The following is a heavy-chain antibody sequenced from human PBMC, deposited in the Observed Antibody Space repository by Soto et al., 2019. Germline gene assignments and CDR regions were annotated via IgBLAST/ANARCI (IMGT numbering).Heavy chain of an antibody. V-gene: IGHV4-34*01. Sequence: QVQLQQWGAGLLKPSETLSLTCAVYGGSFSGYYWSWIRQPPGKGLEWIGEINHSGSTNYNPSLKSRVTISVDTSKNQFSLKLSSVTAADTAVYYCARSHRWRVAAAGTDYWGQGTLVTVSS. CDR3: ARSHRWRVAAAGTDY. J-gene: IGHJ4*02. CDR1: GGSFSGYY. D-gene: IGHD6-13*01. CDR2: INHSGST.